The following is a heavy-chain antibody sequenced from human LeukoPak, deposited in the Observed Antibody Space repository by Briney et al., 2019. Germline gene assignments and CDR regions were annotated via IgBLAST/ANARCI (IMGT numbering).Heavy chain of an antibody. Sequence: GGSLRLSCAASGFTFSASAMHWVRQASGKGLEWVGRIRTKPNNYATTYAASQRGRFTISRDDSKDTAYLQMNSLKTEDSAVYYCTSGRGHGIYWGQGTPFTVSS. D-gene: IGHD2-15*01. J-gene: IGHJ4*02. CDR3: TSGRGHGIY. CDR2: IRTKPNNYAT. V-gene: IGHV3-73*01. CDR1: GFTFSASA.